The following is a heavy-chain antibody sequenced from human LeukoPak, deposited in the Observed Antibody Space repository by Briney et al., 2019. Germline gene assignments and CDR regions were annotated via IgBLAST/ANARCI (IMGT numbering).Heavy chain of an antibody. J-gene: IGHJ4*02. CDR1: GGSISSSSYY. Sequence: SETLSLTCTVSGGSISSSSYYWGWIRQPPGKGLEWIGSIYYSGSTYYNPPLKSRVTISVDTSKNQFSMKLSSVTAADTAVYYCAREGCSGGSCYDYWGQGTLVTVSS. V-gene: IGHV4-39*02. D-gene: IGHD2-15*01. CDR2: IYYSGST. CDR3: AREGCSGGSCYDY.